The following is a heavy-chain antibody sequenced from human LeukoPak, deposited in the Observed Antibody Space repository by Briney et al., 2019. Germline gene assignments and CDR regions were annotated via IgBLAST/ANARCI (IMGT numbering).Heavy chain of an antibody. Sequence: GGSLRLSCAASGFTFTSCGMHWVRQAPGRVLEGVAFIHYDGTKTLYADSVNDRFTISRDISKNTLYLQMNSLRAEDTAVYYCAKDPPITGTGFDYWGQGTLVTVSS. V-gene: IGHV3-30*02. CDR3: AKDPPITGTGFDY. J-gene: IGHJ4*02. CDR1: GFTFTSCG. CDR2: IHYDGTKT. D-gene: IGHD1-7*01.